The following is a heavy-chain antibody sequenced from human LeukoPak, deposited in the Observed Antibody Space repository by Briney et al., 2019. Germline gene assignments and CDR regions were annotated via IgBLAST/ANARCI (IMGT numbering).Heavy chain of an antibody. D-gene: IGHD3-9*01. CDR1: EFTFSSYE. CDR3: ARFGFDDWLFYYYYYMDV. CDR2: ISSSGSTI. J-gene: IGHJ6*03. Sequence: GGSLRLSCAASEFTFSSYEMNWVRQAPGKGLEWVSYISSSGSTIYYADSVKGRFTISRDNAKNSLYLQMNSLRAEDTAVYYCARFGFDDWLFYYYYYMDVWGKGTTVTISS. V-gene: IGHV3-48*03.